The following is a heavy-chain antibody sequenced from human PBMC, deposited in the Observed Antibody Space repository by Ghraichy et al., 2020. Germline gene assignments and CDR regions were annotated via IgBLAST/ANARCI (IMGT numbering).Heavy chain of an antibody. Sequence: SVKVSCKASGFTFTSSAVQWVRQARGQRLEWIGWIVVGSGNTNYAQKFQERVTITRDMSTSTAYMELSSLRSEDTAVYYCAAVLQRYSYGSPLYYFDYWGQGTLVTVSS. CDR3: AAVLQRYSYGSPLYYFDY. V-gene: IGHV1-58*01. D-gene: IGHD5-18*01. CDR1: GFTFTSSA. J-gene: IGHJ4*02. CDR2: IVVGSGNT.